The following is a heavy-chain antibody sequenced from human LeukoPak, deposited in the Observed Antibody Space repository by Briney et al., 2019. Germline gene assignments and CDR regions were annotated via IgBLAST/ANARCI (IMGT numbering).Heavy chain of an antibody. V-gene: IGHV3-53*01. CDR1: GFTVSSNY. CDR2: IRSDGST. Sequence: GGSLRLSCTASGFTVSSNYMSWVRQAPGKGLEWVSVIRSDGSTNHADSVKGRLTISRDNSKNTLYLQMNNLRAEDAAMYYCAREMYSGMYNDAFDIWGRGTKVTVSS. CDR3: AREMYSGMYNDAFDI. D-gene: IGHD1-26*01. J-gene: IGHJ3*02.